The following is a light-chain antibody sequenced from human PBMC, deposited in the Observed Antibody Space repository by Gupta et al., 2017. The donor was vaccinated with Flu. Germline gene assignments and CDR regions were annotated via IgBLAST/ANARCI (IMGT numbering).Light chain of an antibody. V-gene: IGLV1-40*01. CDR3: QSYDSSLSGSVV. CDR2: GNS. Sequence: SVLXPPXXVXGAPXXXXXIXCTGXSSNIGAGYDVHCDQQLPGTAPTLLIYGNSNRPSGVPDRFSGSKSGTSASLAITGLQAEDEADYYCQSYDSSLSGSVVFGGGTKLTVL. CDR1: SSNIGAGYD. J-gene: IGLJ2*01.